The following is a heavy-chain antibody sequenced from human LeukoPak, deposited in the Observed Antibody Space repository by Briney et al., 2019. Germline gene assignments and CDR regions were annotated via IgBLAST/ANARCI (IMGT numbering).Heavy chain of an antibody. V-gene: IGHV3-30*18. CDR1: GFTFSSYG. Sequence: GGSLRLSCAASGFTFSSYGMHWVRQAPGKGLEWVAVISYDGSNKYYADSVKGRFTISRDNSKNTLYLQMNSLRAEDTAVYYCAKGRSYYYDSSGYYYGTESADYWGQGTLVTVSS. D-gene: IGHD3-22*01. CDR2: ISYDGSNK. J-gene: IGHJ4*02. CDR3: AKGRSYYYDSSGYYYGTESADY.